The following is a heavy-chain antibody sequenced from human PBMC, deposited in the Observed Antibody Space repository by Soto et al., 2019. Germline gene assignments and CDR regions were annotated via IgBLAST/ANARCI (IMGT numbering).Heavy chain of an antibody. V-gene: IGHV3-30*18. CDR2: ISYDGSNK. CDR1: GFTFSSYG. CDR3: AKGSSGWYGGEYFQH. D-gene: IGHD6-19*01. Sequence: HPGGSLRLSCAASGFTFSSYGMHWVRQAPGKGLEWVAVISYDGSNKYYADSVKGRFTISRDNSKNTLYLQMNSLRAEDTAVYYCAKGSSGWYGGEYFQHWGQGTLVTVSS. J-gene: IGHJ1*01.